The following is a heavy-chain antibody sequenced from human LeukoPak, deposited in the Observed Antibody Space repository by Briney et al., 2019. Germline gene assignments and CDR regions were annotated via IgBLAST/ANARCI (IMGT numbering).Heavy chain of an antibody. V-gene: IGHV4-34*01. CDR3: ARDRHPGAFDI. J-gene: IGHJ3*02. D-gene: IGHD1-1*01. CDR1: GGSFSGYY. CDR2: INRSGST. Sequence: SETLSLTCAVYGGSFSGYYWSWIRQPPGKGLEWIGEINRSGSTNYNPSLKSRVTISVDKSKNQFSLKLSSVTAADTAVYYCARDRHPGAFDIWGQGTMVTVSS.